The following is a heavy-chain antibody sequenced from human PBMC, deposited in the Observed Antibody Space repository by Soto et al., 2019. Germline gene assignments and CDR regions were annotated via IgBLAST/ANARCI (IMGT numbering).Heavy chain of an antibody. CDR3: TTPYYYGSGDYYYCGMDV. CDR2: IIPIYGTA. Sequence: SVKVSCKASGGTFSSYAISWVRQAPGQGLEWMGGIIPIYGTANYAQKFQGRVTITADESTSTAYMELSSLRSEDTAVYYCTTPYYYGSGDYYYCGMDVWGQGTTVTVSS. J-gene: IGHJ6*02. CDR1: GGTFSSYA. D-gene: IGHD3-10*01. V-gene: IGHV1-69*13.